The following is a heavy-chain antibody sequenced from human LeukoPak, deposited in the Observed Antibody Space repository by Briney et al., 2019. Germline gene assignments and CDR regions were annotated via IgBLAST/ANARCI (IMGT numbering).Heavy chain of an antibody. CDR3: ARGVDCSGGSCSHYYFDY. Sequence: ASVKVSCKASGYTFTSYDINWVRQATGQGLEWMGWMNPNSGNTGYAQKFQGRVTITRNTSISTAYMELSSLRSEDTAVYYCARGVDCSGGSCSHYYFDYWGQGTLVTVSS. J-gene: IGHJ4*02. CDR1: GYTFTSYD. CDR2: MNPNSGNT. V-gene: IGHV1-8*03. D-gene: IGHD2-15*01.